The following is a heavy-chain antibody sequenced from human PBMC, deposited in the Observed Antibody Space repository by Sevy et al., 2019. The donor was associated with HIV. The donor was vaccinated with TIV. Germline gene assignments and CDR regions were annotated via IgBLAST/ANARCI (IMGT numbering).Heavy chain of an antibody. D-gene: IGHD1-26*01. CDR2: IYYNGNI. V-gene: IGHV4-59*08. J-gene: IGHJ4*02. CDR1: GGSITSLY. Sequence: SETLSLTCTVSGGSITSLYWNWIRQPPGKGREWIANIYYNGNINYNPSLKSRVTLSLDTSKNQFSLRLSSVTAADTAMYYCAGENAWGRGYSWGQGTLVTVSS. CDR3: AGENAWGRGYS.